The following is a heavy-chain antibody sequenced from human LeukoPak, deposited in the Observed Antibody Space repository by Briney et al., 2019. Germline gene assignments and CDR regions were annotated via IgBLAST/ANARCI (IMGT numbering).Heavy chain of an antibody. CDR1: GGTFSSYA. V-gene: IGHV1-69*01. J-gene: IGHJ4*02. Sequence: GSSVKVSCKASGGTFSSYAISWVRQAPGQGLEWMGGIIPIFGTANYAQKFQGRVTITADESTSTAYMELSSLRSEDTAVYYYARERWGRIDYWGQGTLVTVSS. CDR3: ARERWGRIDY. D-gene: IGHD3-16*01. CDR2: IIPIFGTA.